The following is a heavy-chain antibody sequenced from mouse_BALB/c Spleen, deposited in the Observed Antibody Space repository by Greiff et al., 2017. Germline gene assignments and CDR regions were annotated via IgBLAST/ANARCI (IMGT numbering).Heavy chain of an antibody. CDR3: AREDVYAMDY. V-gene: IGHV3-6*02. CDR2: ISYDGSN. Sequence: EVQLQESGPGLVKPSQSLSLTCSVTGYSITSGYYWNWIRQFPGNKLEWIGYISYDGSNNYNPSLKNRISITRDTSKNQFFLKLNSVTTEDTATYCCAREDVYAMDYWGQGTSVTVSS. J-gene: IGHJ4*01. CDR1: GYSITSGYY.